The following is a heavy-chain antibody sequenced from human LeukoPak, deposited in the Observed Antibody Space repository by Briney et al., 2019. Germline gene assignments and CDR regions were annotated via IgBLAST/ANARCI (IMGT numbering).Heavy chain of an antibody. V-gene: IGHV4-34*01. CDR1: GGSFSSYY. D-gene: IGHD2-8*01. CDR3: ARHAVWAVNYYYYMDV. Sequence: ASETLSLTCAVYGGSFSSYYWTWIRQPPGKGLEWTGEINHSGSTNYNPSLKSRVTISVATSKNQFSLKLSSVTAADTAVYYCARHAVWAVNYYYYMDVWGKGTTVTISS. J-gene: IGHJ6*03. CDR2: INHSGST.